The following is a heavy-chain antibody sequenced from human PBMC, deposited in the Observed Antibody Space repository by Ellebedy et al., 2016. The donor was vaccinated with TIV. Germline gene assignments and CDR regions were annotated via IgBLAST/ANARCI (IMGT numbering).Heavy chain of an antibody. D-gene: IGHD1-26*01. J-gene: IGHJ5*02. CDR3: AHRRAGDWFDA. V-gene: IGHV2-5*02. CDR1: GFSLSTGGVG. Sequence: SGPTLVKPTQTLTLTCNFSGFSLSTGGVGVAWIRQPPGKALEWLALIFWDDDQRYNPSLESRLTITSDTSKNQVVLSMTNMDPGDTATYFCAHRRAGDWFDAWGQGTLVTVSS. CDR2: IFWDDDQ.